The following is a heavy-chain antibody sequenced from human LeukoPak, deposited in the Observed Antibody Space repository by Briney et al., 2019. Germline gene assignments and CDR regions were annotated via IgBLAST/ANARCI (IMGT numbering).Heavy chain of an antibody. CDR2: INHSGST. J-gene: IGHJ4*02. CDR1: GGSFNTYY. V-gene: IGHV4-34*01. Sequence: SETLSLTCAVYGGSFNTYYWSWIRQPPGKGLEWIGEINHSGSTNYNPSLKSRFTISVDTSKNQFSLKLSSVTAADTAVYYCATVRRGEFDPVFDYWGQGTLVTVSS. D-gene: IGHD3-16*01. CDR3: ATVRRGEFDPVFDY.